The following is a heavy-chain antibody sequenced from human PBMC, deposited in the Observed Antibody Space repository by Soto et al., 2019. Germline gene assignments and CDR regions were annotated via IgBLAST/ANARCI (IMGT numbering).Heavy chain of an antibody. J-gene: IGHJ4*02. D-gene: IGHD1-26*01. CDR1: GFTFSDYW. CDR2: MNQAGSEK. V-gene: IGHV3-7*05. CDR3: ARQHSGSYYFDY. Sequence: QPGGSLRLSCGASGFTFSDYWMTWVRQAPGKGLEWVANMNQAGSEKNYVDSVKGRFIISRDNAQNSLFLQMDSLRAEDTAVYYCARQHSGSYYFDYWGRGTLVTVSS.